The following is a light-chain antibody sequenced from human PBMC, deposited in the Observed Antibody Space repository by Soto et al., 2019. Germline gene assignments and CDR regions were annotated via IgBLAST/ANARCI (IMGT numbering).Light chain of an antibody. Sequence: EIVMTQSPATLSVSPGERATLSCGASQSVSSNLAWYQQKPGQPPRLLIYGASTGATGIPARFSGSGSGTEFTLTISSLQSEDFAIYYCQQYNLWPLTFGGGTKVEFK. CDR2: GAS. J-gene: IGKJ4*01. CDR1: QSVSSN. V-gene: IGKV3-15*01. CDR3: QQYNLWPLT.